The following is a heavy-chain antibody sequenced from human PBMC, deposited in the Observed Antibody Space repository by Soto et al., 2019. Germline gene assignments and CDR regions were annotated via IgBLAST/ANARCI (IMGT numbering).Heavy chain of an antibody. V-gene: IGHV1-8*01. D-gene: IGHD4-17*01. Sequence: ASVKVSCKASGYTFTSYDINWVRQATGQGLEGMGWMNPNSGNTGYAQKFQGRVTMTRNTSISTAYMELSSLRSEDTAVYYCARARLRRGYYYGMDVWGQGTTGTVSS. CDR2: MNPNSGNT. J-gene: IGHJ6*02. CDR1: GYTFTSYD. CDR3: ARARLRRGYYYGMDV.